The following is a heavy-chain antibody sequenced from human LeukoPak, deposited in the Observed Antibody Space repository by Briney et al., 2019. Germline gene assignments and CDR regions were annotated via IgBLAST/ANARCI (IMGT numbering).Heavy chain of an antibody. Sequence: GGSLRLSCAASGFTFSSYGMHWVRQAPGKGLEWVAVIWYDGSNKYYADSVKGRFTISRDNSKNTLYLQMNSLRAEDTAVYYCAKFPSTVIKYYFDYWGQGTLVTVSS. D-gene: IGHD4-17*01. CDR3: AKFPSTVIKYYFDY. J-gene: IGHJ4*02. V-gene: IGHV3-33*06. CDR1: GFTFSSYG. CDR2: IWYDGSNK.